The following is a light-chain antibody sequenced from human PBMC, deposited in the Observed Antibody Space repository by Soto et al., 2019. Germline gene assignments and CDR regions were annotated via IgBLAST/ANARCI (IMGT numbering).Light chain of an antibody. V-gene: IGLV2-23*01. CDR2: EAT. CDR3: CSYAGNSRT. CDR1: ISDVGSYNL. Sequence: QSVLTQPASVSGSPGQSTTISCTGSISDVGSYNLVSWYQHHPGKVNKVIIYEATKRPSGVSSRFSGSKSPNAASLTISGLQAEDEADYYCCSYAGNSRTFGSGTKVTVL. J-gene: IGLJ1*01.